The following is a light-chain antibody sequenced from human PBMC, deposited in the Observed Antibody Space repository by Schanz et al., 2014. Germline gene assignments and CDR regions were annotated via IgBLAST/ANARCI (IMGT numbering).Light chain of an antibody. CDR3: SSYAGSNTLV. V-gene: IGLV2-14*01. CDR1: SSDVGNYNY. Sequence: QSALTQPASVSGSPGQSITISCTGTSSDVGNYNYVSWYQQHPGKAPKLMIYDVSNRPSGVSNRFSGSKSGNTASLTVSGLQAEDEADYYCSSYAGSNTLVFGGGTKLTVL. J-gene: IGLJ2*01. CDR2: DVS.